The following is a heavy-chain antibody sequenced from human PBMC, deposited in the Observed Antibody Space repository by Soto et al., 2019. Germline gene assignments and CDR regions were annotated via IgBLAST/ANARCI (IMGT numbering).Heavy chain of an antibody. D-gene: IGHD6-13*01. CDR2: INHSGST. J-gene: IGHJ3*02. CDR1: GGSFSGYY. Sequence: SETLSLTCAVYGGSFSGYYWSWIRQPPGKGLEWIGEINHSGSTNYNPSLKSRVTISVDTSKNQFSLKLSSVTAADTAVYYCARGRVAAAGTFISAFDIWGQGTMVTVSS. V-gene: IGHV4-34*01. CDR3: ARGRVAAAGTFISAFDI.